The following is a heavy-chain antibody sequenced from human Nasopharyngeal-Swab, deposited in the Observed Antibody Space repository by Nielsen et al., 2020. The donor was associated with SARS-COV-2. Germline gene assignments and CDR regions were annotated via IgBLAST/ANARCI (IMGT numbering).Heavy chain of an antibody. D-gene: IGHD6-13*01. CDR3: VTSSSKTINYYYYMDV. Sequence: WVRQAPGQGLEWMGWIIPIFGTANYAQKFQGRVTITADESTSTAYMELSSLRSEDTAVYYCVTSSSKTINYYYYMDVWGKGTTVTVSS. J-gene: IGHJ6*03. CDR2: IIPIFGTA. V-gene: IGHV1-69*01.